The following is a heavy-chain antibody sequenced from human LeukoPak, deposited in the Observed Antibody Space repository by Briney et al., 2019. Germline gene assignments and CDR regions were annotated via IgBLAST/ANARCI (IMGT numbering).Heavy chain of an antibody. CDR3: ASGILTGYFSFDY. J-gene: IGHJ4*01. Sequence: PGGSLRLSCVASGFSVTTKYISWVRQAPGKGLEWVSVIYSGGVTYYADPVRGRFTISRDNSKNTVYLQMNSLRVEDTAVYYCASGILTGYFSFDYWGHGTLVTVSS. CDR1: GFSVTTKY. V-gene: IGHV3-53*01. D-gene: IGHD3-9*01. CDR2: IYSGGVT.